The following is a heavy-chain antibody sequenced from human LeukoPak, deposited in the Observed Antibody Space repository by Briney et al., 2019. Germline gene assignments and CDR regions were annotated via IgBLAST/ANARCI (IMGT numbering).Heavy chain of an antibody. Sequence: SETLSLACTVSGGSVTSFYWSWIRQPPGKGLEWIGYIYNRENTKYNSSLESRVTMSVDTSKNQLFLKLSSVTAADTAVYYCARFHSGPSGWYVLWYFDLWGRGTLVTVSS. V-gene: IGHV4-4*09. CDR2: IYNRENT. J-gene: IGHJ2*01. CDR1: GGSVTSFY. D-gene: IGHD6-19*01. CDR3: ARFHSGPSGWYVLWYFDL.